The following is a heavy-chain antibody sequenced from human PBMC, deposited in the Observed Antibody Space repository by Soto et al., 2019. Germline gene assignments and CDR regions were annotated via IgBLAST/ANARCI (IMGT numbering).Heavy chain of an antibody. CDR1: GGSFSGYY. CDR3: ARGFPFDSSAYHLDY. J-gene: IGHJ4*02. D-gene: IGHD3-22*01. V-gene: IGHV4-34*02. CDR2: INHSGST. Sequence: QVQLQQWGAGLLKPSETLSLTCALYGGSFSGYYWSWIRQPPGKGLEWIGEINHSGSTNYNPSLKRRVTISVDTSKSQFSLRVSSVTAADTAVYYCARGFPFDSSAYHLDYWGQGTLVTVSS.